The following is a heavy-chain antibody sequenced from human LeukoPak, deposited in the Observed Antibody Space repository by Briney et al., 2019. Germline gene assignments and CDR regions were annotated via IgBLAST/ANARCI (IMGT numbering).Heavy chain of an antibody. V-gene: IGHV4-34*01. CDR3: ARHGRANYYDSSGYAYYYYGMDV. J-gene: IGHJ6*02. CDR1: GGSFSGYY. CDR2: INHSGST. D-gene: IGHD3-22*01. Sequence: SETLSLTCAVYGGSFSGYYWSWIRQPPGKGLEWIGEINHSGSTNYNPSPKSRVTISVDTSKNQFSLKLSSVTAADTAVYYCARHGRANYYDSSGYAYYYYGMDVWGQGTTVTVSS.